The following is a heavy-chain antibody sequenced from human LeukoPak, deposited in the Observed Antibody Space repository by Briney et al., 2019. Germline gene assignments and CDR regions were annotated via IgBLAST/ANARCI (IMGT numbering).Heavy chain of an antibody. CDR3: AKVYYYGSGSYYNDAFDI. V-gene: IGHV3-23*01. CDR2: ISGSGGST. Sequence: PGGYLRLSCAASGFTFSSYAMSWVRQAPGKGLEWVSAISGSGGSTYYADSVKGRVTISRDNSKNTLYLQMNSLRAEDTAVYYCAKVYYYGSGSYYNDAFDIWGQGTMVTVSS. J-gene: IGHJ3*02. CDR1: GFTFSSYA. D-gene: IGHD3-10*01.